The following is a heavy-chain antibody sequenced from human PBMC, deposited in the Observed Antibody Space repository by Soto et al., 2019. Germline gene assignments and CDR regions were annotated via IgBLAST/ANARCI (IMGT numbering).Heavy chain of an antibody. Sequence: SGPTLVNPPQAPTLTCTFSGFSLSTSGVGVGWVRQPPGKALEWLALIYWDDDKRYSPSLKSRLTITKDTSKNQVVLTMTNMDPVDTATYYCARMDSSGWYWDYWGQGTLVTVSS. J-gene: IGHJ4*02. CDR3: ARMDSSGWYWDY. CDR1: GFSLSTSGVG. V-gene: IGHV2-5*02. D-gene: IGHD6-19*01. CDR2: IYWDDDK.